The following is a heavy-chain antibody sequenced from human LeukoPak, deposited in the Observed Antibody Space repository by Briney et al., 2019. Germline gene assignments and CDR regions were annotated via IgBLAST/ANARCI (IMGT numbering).Heavy chain of an antibody. CDR2: INPNSGGT. Sequence: ASVKVSCKASGYTFTGYYMHWLRQAPGQGLEWMGRINPNSGGTNYAQKFQGRVTMTRDTSISTAYMELSRLSSDDTAVYYCARVFSKGIAVAGTQRGLGYWGQGTLVTVSS. CDR1: GYTFTGYY. J-gene: IGHJ4*02. D-gene: IGHD6-19*01. CDR3: ARVFSKGIAVAGTQRGLGY. V-gene: IGHV1-2*06.